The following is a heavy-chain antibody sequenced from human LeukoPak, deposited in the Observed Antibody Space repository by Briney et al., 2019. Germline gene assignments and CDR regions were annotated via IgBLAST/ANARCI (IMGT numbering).Heavy chain of an antibody. CDR3: ARVIVGAAYDAFDI. Sequence: GGSLRLSCAASGFTFSNFAMTWVRQAPGKGLEWVSIIYSGGSTYYADSVKGRFTISRDNSENTLYLQMNSLRAEDTAVYYCARVIVGAAYDAFDIWGQGTMVTVSS. CDR2: IYSGGST. J-gene: IGHJ3*02. CDR1: GFTFSNFA. D-gene: IGHD1-26*01. V-gene: IGHV3-66*01.